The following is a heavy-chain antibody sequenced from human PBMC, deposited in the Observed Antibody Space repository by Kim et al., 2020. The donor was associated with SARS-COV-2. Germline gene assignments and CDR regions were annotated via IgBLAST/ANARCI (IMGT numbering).Heavy chain of an antibody. V-gene: IGHV4-59*13. CDR3: ARGVAARPGLWDNWFDP. CDR1: GGSISSYY. CDR2: IYYSGST. J-gene: IGHJ5*02. Sequence: SETLSLTCTVSGGSISSYYWSWIRQPPGKGLEWIGYIYYSGSTNYNPSLKSRVTISVDTSKNQFSLKLSSVTAADTAVYYCARGVAARPGLWDNWFDPWGQGTLVTVSS. D-gene: IGHD6-6*01.